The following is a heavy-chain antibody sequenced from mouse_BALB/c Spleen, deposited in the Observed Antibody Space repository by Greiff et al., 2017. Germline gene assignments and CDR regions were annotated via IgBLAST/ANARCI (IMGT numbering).Heavy chain of an antibody. CDR3: SPITTAEAGFAY. D-gene: IGHD1-1*01. V-gene: IGHV5-4*02. Sequence: EVQLVESGGGLVKPGGSLKLSCAASGFTFSDYYMYWVRQTPEKRLEWVATISDGGSYTYYPDSVKGRFTISRDNAKNNLYLQMSSLKSEDTAMYYCSPITTAEAGFAYWGQGTLVTVSA. CDR2: ISDGGSYT. CDR1: GFTFSDYY. J-gene: IGHJ3*01.